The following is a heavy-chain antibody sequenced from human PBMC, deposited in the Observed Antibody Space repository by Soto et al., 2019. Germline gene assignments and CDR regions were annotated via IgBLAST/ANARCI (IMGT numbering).Heavy chain of an antibody. Sequence: QVQLVQSGAEVKKPGASVKVSCKTSGYTFTNHGINWVRQAPGQGLEWMGWINPYNANVNYAQKLQGRVTMTTDTSTSTAYMDLRSLTSADTAAYYCARDRVAGIWGDAFDVWGQGTMVTVSS. J-gene: IGHJ3*01. CDR3: ARDRVAGIWGDAFDV. CDR1: GYTFTNHG. CDR2: INPYNANV. D-gene: IGHD3-16*01. V-gene: IGHV1-18*04.